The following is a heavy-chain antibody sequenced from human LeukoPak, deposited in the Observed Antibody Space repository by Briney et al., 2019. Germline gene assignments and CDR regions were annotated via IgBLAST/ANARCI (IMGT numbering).Heavy chain of an antibody. CDR2: VYSNEST. D-gene: IGHD6-13*01. CDR1: GGSISPYF. J-gene: IGHJ4*02. V-gene: IGHV4-4*07. CDR3: ARQIASAGTAGFDF. Sequence: PSETLSLTCTVSGGSISPYFWSWIRQPAGKGPEWIGRVYSNESTTYNPSLRSRLSMSIDKSNQFSLRLRSVTAADTAVYYCARQIASAGTAGFDFWGQEALVTVSS.